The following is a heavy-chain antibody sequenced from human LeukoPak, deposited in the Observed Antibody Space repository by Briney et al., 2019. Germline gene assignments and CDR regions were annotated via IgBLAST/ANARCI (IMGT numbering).Heavy chain of an antibody. CDR2: ISDSGGSP. D-gene: IGHD2-15*01. J-gene: IGHJ6*02. Sequence: VESLRLSCSASGFPFSSYAMHWVRQAPGKGLEYVSAISDSGGSPYYADSVKGRFTISRDNSKNTLYLQMSSLRAEDTAVYFCVRGYSFGPFGMDVWGQGTTVTVSS. CDR1: GFPFSSYA. V-gene: IGHV3-64D*09. CDR3: VRGYSFGPFGMDV.